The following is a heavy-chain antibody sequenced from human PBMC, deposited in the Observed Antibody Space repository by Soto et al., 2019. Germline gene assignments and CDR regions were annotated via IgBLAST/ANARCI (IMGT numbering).Heavy chain of an antibody. CDR2: ISANGGSI. CDR3: AKDRYYDTPGWFDP. J-gene: IGHJ5*02. Sequence: EAQLLASGGGLVQPGGSLRLSCVGSGFTFRDHAMRWVRQAPGRGLEWVSAISANGGSIQHADSVNGRFSVSRDNAKNTVYLQMDNLRTEDSAVYYCAKDRYYDTPGWFDPWGQGSRVIVSS. D-gene: IGHD3-22*01. CDR1: GFTFRDHA. V-gene: IGHV3-23*01.